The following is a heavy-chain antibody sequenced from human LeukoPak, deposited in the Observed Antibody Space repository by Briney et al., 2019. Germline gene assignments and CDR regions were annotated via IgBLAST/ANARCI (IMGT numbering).Heavy chain of an antibody. J-gene: IGHJ3*02. D-gene: IGHD2-2*01. CDR3: ARGSASPAATPFDI. CDR2: IYSSGNT. V-gene: IGHV4-4*07. Sequence: SETLSLTCTVSGGSISRNFWSWIRQPAGKGLEWIGRIYSSGNTNYNPSLESRVTMSEDTSKNQFSLKLSSVTAADTAVYYCARGSASPAATPFDIWGQGTVVTVSS. CDR1: GGSISRNF.